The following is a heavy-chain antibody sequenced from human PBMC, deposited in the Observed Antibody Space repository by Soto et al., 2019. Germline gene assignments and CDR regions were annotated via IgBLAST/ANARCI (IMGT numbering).Heavy chain of an antibody. CDR1: GFLFNNYD. Sequence: VQLVESGGGLVQPGGSLRLSCEGSGFLFNNYDMHWVRQETGKGLEWVSSIGTAGDTYYRGSVKGRFIISRENGKNSLYLQMNGLRVGDTAVYYCARGPAGRFDFWGQGTRVIV. CDR2: IGTAGDT. V-gene: IGHV3-13*04. J-gene: IGHJ5*01. D-gene: IGHD1-26*01. CDR3: ARGPAGRFDF.